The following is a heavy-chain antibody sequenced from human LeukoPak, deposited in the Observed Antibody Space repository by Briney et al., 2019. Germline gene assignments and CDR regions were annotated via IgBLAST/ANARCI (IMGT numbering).Heavy chain of an antibody. CDR1: GGTFSSYA. J-gene: IGHJ5*02. V-gene: IGHV1-69*05. Sequence: SVKVSCKASGGTFSSYAISWVRQAPGQGLEWRGGIIPIVGTANYAQQFQGRVTITTDESTSTAYMELSSLRSEDTAVYYCARLDGGSQSLCDFDPWGQGTLVTVSS. CDR2: IIPIVGTA. D-gene: IGHD2-21*01. CDR3: ARLDGGSQSLCDFDP.